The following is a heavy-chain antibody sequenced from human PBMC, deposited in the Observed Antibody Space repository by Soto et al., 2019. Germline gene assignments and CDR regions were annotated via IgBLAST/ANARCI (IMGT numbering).Heavy chain of an antibody. CDR3: ASALYCSGGSCSFDP. J-gene: IGHJ5*02. Sequence: QVQLQESGPGLVKPSETLSLTCTVSGGSVSSGNYYWSWIRKPPGKGLEWIGFIYYTGSTSYNPSLKSRVTISMDTSKNQFSLKLTSVTAADTAVYYCASALYCSGGSCSFDPWGQGTLVTVSS. D-gene: IGHD2-15*01. CDR1: GGSVSSGNYY. V-gene: IGHV4-61*01. CDR2: IYYTGST.